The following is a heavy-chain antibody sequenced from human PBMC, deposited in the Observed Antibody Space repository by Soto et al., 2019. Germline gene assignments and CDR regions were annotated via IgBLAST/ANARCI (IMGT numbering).Heavy chain of an antibody. CDR1: GFSFSSYG. J-gene: IGHJ4*02. V-gene: IGHV3-30*18. D-gene: IGHD6-19*01. Sequence: GALRLSCAASGFSFSSYGMHWVRQAPGKGLEWVAVISYDGSNKYYADSVKGRFTISRDNSKNTLYLQMNSLRAEDTAVYYCAKAQWPYYFDYWGQGTLVTVSS. CDR2: ISYDGSNK. CDR3: AKAQWPYYFDY.